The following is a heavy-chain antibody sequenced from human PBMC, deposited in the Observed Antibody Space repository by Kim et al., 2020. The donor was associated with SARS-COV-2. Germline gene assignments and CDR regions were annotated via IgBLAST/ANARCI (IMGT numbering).Heavy chain of an antibody. Sequence: SETLSLTCTVSGYSISSGYYWGWIRQPPGKGLEWIGSIYHSGSTYYNPSLKSRVTISVDTSKNQFSLKLSSVTAADTAVYYCARDLSSVDTAMVSDKDY. CDR1: GYSISSGYY. V-gene: IGHV4-38-2*02. CDR2: IYHSGST. D-gene: IGHD5-18*01. CDR3: ARDLSSVDTAMVSDKDY. J-gene: IGHJ4*01.